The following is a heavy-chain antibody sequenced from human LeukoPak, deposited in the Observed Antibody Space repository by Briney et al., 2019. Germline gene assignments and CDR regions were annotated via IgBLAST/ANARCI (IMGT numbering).Heavy chain of an antibody. CDR3: ASLAAASHFYYYGMDV. D-gene: IGHD6-13*01. J-gene: IGHJ6*02. CDR1: GGTFSSYA. V-gene: IGHV1-69*05. CDR2: IIPIFGTA. Sequence: ASVKVSCKASGGTFSSYAISGVRQAPGQGLEWMGGIIPIFGTANYAQKFQGRVTVTSDTSTSTVYMELSSLRSDDTAVYYCASLAAASHFYYYGMDVWGQGTTVTVSS.